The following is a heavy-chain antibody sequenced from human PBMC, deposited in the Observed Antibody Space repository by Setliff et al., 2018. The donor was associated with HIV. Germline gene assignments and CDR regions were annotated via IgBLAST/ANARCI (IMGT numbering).Heavy chain of an antibody. CDR2: MYYSGSP. V-gene: IGHV4-31*03. CDR1: GGSISSGGYY. J-gene: IGHJ4*02. Sequence: SETLSLTCTVSGGSISSGGYYWTWIRQHPGKGLEWIGYMYYSGSPYYNPSLKSRVTMSVDTSKNQFSLNLSPVTAADTAVYFCARGAYFDSSALPNDFWGQETLVTVSS. CDR3: ARGAYFDSSALPNDF. D-gene: IGHD3-22*01.